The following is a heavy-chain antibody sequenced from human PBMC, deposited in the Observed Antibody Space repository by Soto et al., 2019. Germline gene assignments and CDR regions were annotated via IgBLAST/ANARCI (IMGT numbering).Heavy chain of an antibody. V-gene: IGHV3-21*01. CDR2: ISSSSSYI. Sequence: GGSLRLSCAASGFTFSSYSMNWVRQAPGKGLEWVSSISSSSSYIYYADSVKGRFTISRDNAKNSLYLQMNSLRAEDTAVYYCARDQGGDGRGSYYGMDVWGQGTTVTVSS. CDR1: GFTFSSYS. D-gene: IGHD2-21*02. CDR3: ARDQGGDGRGSYYGMDV. J-gene: IGHJ6*02.